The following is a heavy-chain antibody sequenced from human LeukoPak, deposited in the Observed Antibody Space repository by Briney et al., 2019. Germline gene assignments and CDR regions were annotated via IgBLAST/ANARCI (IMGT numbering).Heavy chain of an antibody. D-gene: IGHD3-16*01. CDR3: ARDLGGGLWPNAFDV. Sequence: GGSLRLSCAASGFIFSNYWVTWLRQAPGKGLEWVANIKHDGSEKYYVDSVKGRFTISRDNAKNSLYLQLDSLRAEDTAVYYCARDLGGGLWPNAFDVWGQGTRVTVSP. J-gene: IGHJ3*01. CDR1: GFIFSNYW. CDR2: IKHDGSEK. V-gene: IGHV3-7*05.